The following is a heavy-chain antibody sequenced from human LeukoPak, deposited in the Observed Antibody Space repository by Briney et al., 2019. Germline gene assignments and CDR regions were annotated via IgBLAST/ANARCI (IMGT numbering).Heavy chain of an antibody. Sequence: PSESLSLTCTVSGGSISSYYWSWIRQPPGKGLEWIGYIYYSGSTNYNPSLKSRVTISVDTSKNQFSLKLSPVTAADTAVYYCVRLPGDEHFDLWGRGTLVTVSS. CDR1: GGSISSYY. CDR2: IYYSGST. CDR3: VRLPGDEHFDL. D-gene: IGHD7-27*01. J-gene: IGHJ2*01. V-gene: IGHV4-59*08.